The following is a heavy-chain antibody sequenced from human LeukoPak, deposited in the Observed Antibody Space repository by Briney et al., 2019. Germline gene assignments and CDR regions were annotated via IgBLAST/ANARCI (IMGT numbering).Heavy chain of an antibody. D-gene: IGHD1-26*01. Sequence: SETLSLTCTVSGGSISSHYWSWIRQPPGKGLEWIGYIYDSGSTNYSPSLKSRVTISVDRSKNQFSLKLSSVTAADTAVYYCARDSAMGSTSFDYWGQGTLVTVSS. CDR1: GGSISSHY. CDR3: ARDSAMGSTSFDY. J-gene: IGHJ4*02. CDR2: IYDSGST. V-gene: IGHV4-59*11.